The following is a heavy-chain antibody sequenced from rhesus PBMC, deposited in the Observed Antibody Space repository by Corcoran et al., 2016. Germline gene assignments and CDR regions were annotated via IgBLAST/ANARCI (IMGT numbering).Heavy chain of an antibody. Sequence: QVQLQESGPGLVKPSETLSLTCAVSGGSLSSSNWWSWIRQPPGKGLEWIGYISGSSGSTYYKHSLTSRFTMSTDTSKNQFSLKLSSVTDADTAVYYCARDEVTSFGLGRNYFDYWGQGVLVTVSS. V-gene: IGHV4-65*01. CDR1: GGSLSSSNW. CDR3: ARDEVTSFGLGRNYFDY. D-gene: IGHD3-3*01. J-gene: IGHJ4*01. CDR2: ISGSSGST.